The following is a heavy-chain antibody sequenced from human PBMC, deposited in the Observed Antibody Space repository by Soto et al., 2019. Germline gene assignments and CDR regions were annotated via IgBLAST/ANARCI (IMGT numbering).Heavy chain of an antibody. D-gene: IGHD4-17*01. CDR2: INSDVSTT. CDR3: ARLYGDYAYYYYGMDV. CDR1: GFTFSSYW. Sequence: GGSLRLSCAASGFTFSSYWMHWVRQAPGKGLVWVSRINSDVSTTSYADSVKGRFTISRDNAKNTLYLQMNSLRAEDTAVYYCARLYGDYAYYYYGMDVWGQGTTVTVSS. V-gene: IGHV3-74*01. J-gene: IGHJ6*02.